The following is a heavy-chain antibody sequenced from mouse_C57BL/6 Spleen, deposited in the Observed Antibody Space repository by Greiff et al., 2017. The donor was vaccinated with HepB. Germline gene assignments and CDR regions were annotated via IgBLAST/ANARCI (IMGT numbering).Heavy chain of an antibody. V-gene: IGHV5-9-1*02. D-gene: IGHD3-2*02. CDR1: GFTFSSYA. CDR2: ISSGGDYI. J-gene: IGHJ4*01. CDR3: TRGQLRHGAMDY. Sequence: EVKLMESGAGLVKPGGSLKLSCAASGFTFSSYAMSWVRQTPEKRLEWVAYISSGGDYIYYADTVKGRFTISRDNARNTLYLQMSSLKSEDTAMYYCTRGQLRHGAMDYWGQGTSGTVSS.